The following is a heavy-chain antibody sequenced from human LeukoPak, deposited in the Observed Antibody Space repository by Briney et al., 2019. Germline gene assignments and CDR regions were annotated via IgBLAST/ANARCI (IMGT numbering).Heavy chain of an antibody. V-gene: IGHV1-46*01. D-gene: IGHD6-6*01. J-gene: IGHJ4*02. Sequence: ASVKVSCKVSGYTFTSYYMHWVRQAPGQGFEWMGIINPSGGSTSYAQRFRGRVTMTRDTSTSTVYMELSSLRSEDTAVYYCARRYSDSSPFDYWGQGTLVTVSS. CDR2: INPSGGST. CDR1: GYTFTSYY. CDR3: ARRYSDSSPFDY.